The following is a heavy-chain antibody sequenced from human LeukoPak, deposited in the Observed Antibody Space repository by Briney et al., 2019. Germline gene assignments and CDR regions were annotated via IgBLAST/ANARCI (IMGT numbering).Heavy chain of an antibody. J-gene: IGHJ6*04. CDR1: GGSFSSSNW. V-gene: IGHV4-4*02. CDR2: IYHSGSP. Sequence: SGTLSLTCAVSGGSFSSSNWWSWVRPPPGKGLEWIGEIYHSGSPNYNPSLMSRVTISVDTSKNQLSLELTSVTAADTAVYYCTRHYYYHMDVWGKGTTVTISS. CDR3: TRHYYYHMDV.